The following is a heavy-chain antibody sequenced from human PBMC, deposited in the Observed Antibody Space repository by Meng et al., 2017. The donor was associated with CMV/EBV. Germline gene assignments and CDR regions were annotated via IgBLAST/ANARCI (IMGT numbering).Heavy chain of an antibody. D-gene: IGHD2-15*01. CDR2: IYYSGST. Sequence: SETLSLTCTVSGGSISSYYWSWIRQPPGKGLEWIGYIYYSGSTNYNPSLKSRVTISVDTSKNQFSLKLSSVTAADTAVYYCARGVRGLLGWFDPWGQGTLVTVSS. V-gene: IGHV4-59*01. CDR1: GGSISSYY. CDR3: ARGVRGLLGWFDP. J-gene: IGHJ5*02.